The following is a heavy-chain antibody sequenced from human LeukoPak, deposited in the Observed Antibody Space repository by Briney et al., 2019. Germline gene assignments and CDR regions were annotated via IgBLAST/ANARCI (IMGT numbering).Heavy chain of an antibody. D-gene: IGHD6-19*01. J-gene: IGHJ6*02. CDR1: GYSFSNYW. Sequence: ESLKISCKGSGYSFSNYWIGWVRQMPGKGLEWMGIIYPGDSDSRNSPSFQGQVTISADKSITTAYLKWSSLKASDTAIYYCARLNSGWYGYGMDVWGQGTTVTVSS. CDR3: ARLNSGWYGYGMDV. V-gene: IGHV5-51*01. CDR2: IYPGDSDS.